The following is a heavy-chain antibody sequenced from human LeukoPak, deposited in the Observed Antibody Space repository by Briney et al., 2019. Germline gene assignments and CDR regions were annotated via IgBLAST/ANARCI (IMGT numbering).Heavy chain of an antibody. CDR1: GGSISSYY. D-gene: IGHD2-2*01. V-gene: IGHV4-59*12. CDR2: IYYSGST. J-gene: IGHJ5*02. Sequence: SETLSLTCTVTGGSISSYYWSWIRQPPGKGLEWIGYIYYSGSTNYNPSLKSRGTISVDTSKNQFSLKLSSVTAADTAVYYCARERSQLAPEYNWFDPWGQGTLVTVSS. CDR3: ARERSQLAPEYNWFDP.